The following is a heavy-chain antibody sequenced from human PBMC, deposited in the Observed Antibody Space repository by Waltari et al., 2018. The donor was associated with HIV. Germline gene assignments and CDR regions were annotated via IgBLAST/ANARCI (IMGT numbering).Heavy chain of an antibody. CDR2: IYTSGNT. V-gene: IGHV4-61*02. J-gene: IGHJ3*02. Sequence: QVQLQESGPGLVKPSQTLSLTCTVPGGSISSGSYYWSWIRQPAGKELEWIGRIYTSGNTNYNPSLKSRVTISVDTSKNQFSLKLSSVTAADTAVYYCARDRADSSGWYRSYAFDIWGQGTMVTVSS. CDR1: GGSISSGSYY. CDR3: ARDRADSSGWYRSYAFDI. D-gene: IGHD6-19*01.